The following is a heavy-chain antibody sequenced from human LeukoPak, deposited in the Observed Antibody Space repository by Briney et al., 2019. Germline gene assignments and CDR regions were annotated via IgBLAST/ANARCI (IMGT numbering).Heavy chain of an antibody. CDR2: INPSGGST. CDR3: ARGVTGTTSFLYYYYYMDV. CDR1: GYTFTSYY. V-gene: IGHV1-46*01. J-gene: IGHJ6*03. D-gene: IGHD1-7*01. Sequence: ASVKVSCKASGYTFTSYYMHWVRQAPGQGLEWMGLINPSGGSTSYAQKFQGRVTMTRDMSTSTVYMELSSLRSEDTAVYYCARGVTGTTSFLYYYYYMDVWGKGTTVTVSS.